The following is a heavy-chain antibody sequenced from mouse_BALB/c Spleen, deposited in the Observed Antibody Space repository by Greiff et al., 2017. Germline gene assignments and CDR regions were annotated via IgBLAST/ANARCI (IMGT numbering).Heavy chain of an antibody. CDR2: IDPFNGGT. V-gene: IGHV1S135*01. J-gene: IGHJ2*01. CDR3: ARAYGNYFDD. Sequence: VQLQQSGPELMKPGASVKISCKASGYSFTSYYMHWVKQSHGKSLEWIGYIDPFNGGTSYNQKFKGKATLTVDKSSSTAYMHLSSLTSEDSAVYYCARAYGNYFDDWGQGTTLTVSS. D-gene: IGHD2-10*02. CDR1: GYSFTSYY.